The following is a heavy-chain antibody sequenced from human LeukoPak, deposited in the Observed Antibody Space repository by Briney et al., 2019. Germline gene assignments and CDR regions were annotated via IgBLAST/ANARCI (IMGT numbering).Heavy chain of an antibody. CDR2: INPSGGST. Sequence: ASVKVSCKASGYTFTSYYMHWVRQAPGQGLEWMGIINPSGGSTSYAQKFQGRVTMTRDMSTSTVYMELSSLRSEDTAVYYCAREGLGGYYYYYMDVWGKGTTVTISS. J-gene: IGHJ6*03. CDR1: GYTFTSYY. V-gene: IGHV1-46*01. D-gene: IGHD3-10*01. CDR3: AREGLGGYYYYYMDV.